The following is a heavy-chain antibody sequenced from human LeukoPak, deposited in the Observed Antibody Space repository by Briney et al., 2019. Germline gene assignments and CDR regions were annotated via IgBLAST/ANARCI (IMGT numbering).Heavy chain of an antibody. Sequence: GGSLRLSCAASGFTVSSYGMRWVRQAPGKGLEWVAVISCDGSNKYDADAVKGRFTISRDNSKYTLYLQMNSLTAEDTAVYYCASIKGPYDSVWGSYRYLNDYWGQGTLVTVSS. CDR2: ISCDGSNK. J-gene: IGHJ4*02. CDR1: GFTVSSYG. CDR3: ASIKGPYDSVWGSYRYLNDY. D-gene: IGHD3-16*02. V-gene: IGHV3-30*03.